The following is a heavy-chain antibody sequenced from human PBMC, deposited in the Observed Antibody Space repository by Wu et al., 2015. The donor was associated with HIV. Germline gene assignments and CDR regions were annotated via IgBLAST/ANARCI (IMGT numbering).Heavy chain of an antibody. CDR2: MNPNSGNT. CDR3: ATVRIAAAGRYYFDY. CDR1: GNTFTSHD. J-gene: IGHJ4*02. Sequence: QVQLVQSGAEVKKPGASVMVSCKASGNTFTSHDINWVRQATGQGLEWMGWMNPNSGNTGYAQKFQGRVTMTRNTSISTAYMELSSLRSEDTAVYYCATVRIAAAGRYYFDYWGQGTLVTVSS. D-gene: IGHD6-13*01. V-gene: IGHV1-8*01.